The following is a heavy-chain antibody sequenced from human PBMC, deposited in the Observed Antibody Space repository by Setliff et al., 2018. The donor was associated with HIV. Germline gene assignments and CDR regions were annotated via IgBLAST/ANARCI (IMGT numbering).Heavy chain of an antibody. V-gene: IGHV4-4*02. CDR1: GGSISSGNW. Sequence: SETLSLTCAVSGGSISSGNWWSWVRQPPGKRLEWIGEIYHSGITNYNPSLKSRVTISVDTSKNQFSLKLSSVTAADTAVYYCARATGYFDLWGRGTLVTVSS. CDR2: IYHSGIT. CDR3: ARATGYFDL. J-gene: IGHJ2*01.